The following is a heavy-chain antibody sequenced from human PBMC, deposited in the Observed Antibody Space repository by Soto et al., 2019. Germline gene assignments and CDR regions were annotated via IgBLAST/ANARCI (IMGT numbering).Heavy chain of an antibody. CDR3: ARGSTTVVTPNWFDP. J-gene: IGHJ5*02. V-gene: IGHV4-4*02. D-gene: IGHD4-17*01. CDR2: IYHSGSA. Sequence: SETLSLTCAVSGGSISSSNLWSWVRQPPGQGLEWIGEIYHSGSANYNPSLKSRVIISVDKSKNQFSLKLSSVTAADTAVYYCARGSTTVVTPNWFDPWGQGTLVTV. CDR1: GGSISSSNL.